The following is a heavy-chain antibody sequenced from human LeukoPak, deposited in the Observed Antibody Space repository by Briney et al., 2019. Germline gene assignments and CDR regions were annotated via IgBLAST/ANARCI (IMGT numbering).Heavy chain of an antibody. V-gene: IGHV1-69*05. CDR3: AREGSGWYWGAFDI. CDR2: IIPIFGTA. D-gene: IGHD6-19*01. CDR1: GGTFSSYA. J-gene: IGHJ3*02. Sequence: GSSVKVSCKASGGTFSSYAISWVRQAPGQGLEWMGRIIPIFGTANYAQKFQGRVTITTDESTSTAYMELSSLRSEDTAVYYCAREGSGWYWGAFDIWGQGTVVTVSS.